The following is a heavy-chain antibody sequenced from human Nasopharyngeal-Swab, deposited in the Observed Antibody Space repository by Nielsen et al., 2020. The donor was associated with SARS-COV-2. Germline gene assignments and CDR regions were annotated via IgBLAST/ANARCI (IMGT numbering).Heavy chain of an antibody. CDR2: ISYDGSNK. D-gene: IGHD3-3*01. CDR1: GFTFSSYA. CDR3: ARSHTSITIFGVVTYYGMDV. J-gene: IGHJ6*02. Sequence: GGSLRLSCAASGFTFSSYAMHWVRQAPGKGLEWVAVISYDGSNKYYADSVKGRFTISRDNSKNTLYLQMNSLRAEDTAVYYCARSHTSITIFGVVTYYGMDVWGQGTTVTVSS. V-gene: IGHV3-30*04.